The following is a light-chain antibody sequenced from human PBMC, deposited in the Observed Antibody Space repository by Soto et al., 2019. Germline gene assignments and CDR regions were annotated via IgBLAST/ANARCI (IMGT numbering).Light chain of an antibody. J-gene: IGKJ5*01. CDR3: MQSTQLPPT. CDR2: EVS. V-gene: IGKV2D-29*02. Sequence: DIVMTQSPLCLPVTPGEAASISCRSSQSVLHKNGNNYFNWYLQKPGQSPQLLIYEVSTRVSGVPDRFSGSGSGTDFTLEISRVENDDVGIYYCMQSTQLPPTFGQGTRLEIK. CDR1: QSVLHKNGNNY.